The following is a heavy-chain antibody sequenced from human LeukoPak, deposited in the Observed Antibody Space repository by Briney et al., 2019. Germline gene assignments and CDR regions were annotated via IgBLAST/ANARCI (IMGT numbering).Heavy chain of an antibody. V-gene: IGHV1-2*02. CDR3: ARDSAWSRGFSAP. Sequence: GASVKVSCKASGYTFTAYYMHWVRQAPGQGLEWMGWINPNSGGTKYAQKFQGRVNMIRDTSNSTAYMELSSLTSDDTGVYYCARDSAWSRGFSAPWGQGPLAT. D-gene: IGHD6-19*01. J-gene: IGHJ5*02. CDR2: INPNSGGT. CDR1: GYTFTAYY.